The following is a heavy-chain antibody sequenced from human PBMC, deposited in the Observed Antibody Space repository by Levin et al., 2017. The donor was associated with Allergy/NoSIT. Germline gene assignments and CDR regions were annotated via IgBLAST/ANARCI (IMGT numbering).Heavy chain of an antibody. J-gene: IGHJ5*02. CDR1: GGSISTYY. CDR3: ARHRHWNDNRFNWFDP. V-gene: IGHV4-59*08. Sequence: SETLSLTCTVSGGSISTYYWSWIRQPPGKGLEWIAYVHYSGTTNYNPSLKSRVTISVDTSENQFSLKLTSVTAADTALYYCARHRHWNDNRFNWFDPWGQGTLVTVSS. D-gene: IGHD1-1*01. CDR2: VHYSGTT.